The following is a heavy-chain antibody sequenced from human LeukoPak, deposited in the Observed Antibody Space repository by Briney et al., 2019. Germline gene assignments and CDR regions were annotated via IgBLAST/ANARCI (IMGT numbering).Heavy chain of an antibody. Sequence: ASVKVSCKVSGYTLTELSMHWVRQAPGQGLEWMGWINPNSGGTNYAQKFQGRVTMTRDTSISTAYMELSRLRSDDTAVYYCARDPTLVVPAAPLLVSYMDVWGKGTTVTVSS. CDR3: ARDPTLVVPAAPLLVSYMDV. V-gene: IGHV1-2*02. CDR1: GYTLTELS. J-gene: IGHJ6*03. CDR2: INPNSGGT. D-gene: IGHD2-2*01.